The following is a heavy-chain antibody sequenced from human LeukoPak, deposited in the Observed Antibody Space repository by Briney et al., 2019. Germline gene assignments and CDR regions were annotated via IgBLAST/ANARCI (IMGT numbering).Heavy chain of an antibody. CDR2: MNPNSGNT. CDR3: ARGSWGSGYNWFDP. CDR1: GYTFTNYD. D-gene: IGHD3-3*01. J-gene: IGHJ5*02. V-gene: IGHV1-8*01. Sequence: GASVKVSCKASGYTFTNYDINWGRQATGQGLEWMGWMNPNSGNTGYAQKFQGRVTMTRNTSISTAYMELSSLRSEDTAVYYCARGSWGSGYNWFDPWGQGTLVTVSS.